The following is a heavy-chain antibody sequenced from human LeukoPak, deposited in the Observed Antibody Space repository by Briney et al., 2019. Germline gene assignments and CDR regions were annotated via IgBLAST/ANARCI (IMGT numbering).Heavy chain of an antibody. Sequence: ASVKVSCKASGYTFTGYYMHWVRQAPGQGLEWMGWINPNSGGTNYAQKFQGRVTMTRDTSISTAYMELSSLRSEDTAVYYCASLITMVRESVFDYWGQGTLVTVSS. V-gene: IGHV1-2*02. J-gene: IGHJ4*02. D-gene: IGHD3-10*01. CDR3: ASLITMVRESVFDY. CDR2: INPNSGGT. CDR1: GYTFTGYY.